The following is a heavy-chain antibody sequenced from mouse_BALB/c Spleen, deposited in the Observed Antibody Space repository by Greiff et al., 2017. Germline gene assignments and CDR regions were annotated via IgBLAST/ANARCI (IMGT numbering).Heavy chain of an antibody. CDR2: IWAGGST. CDR1: GFSLTSYG. CDR3: ARDGSTIGTYYAMDY. V-gene: IGHV2-9*02. Sequence: QVQLQQSGPGLVAPSQSLSITCTVSGFSLTSYGVHWVRQPPGKGLEWLGVIWAGGSTNYNSALMSRLSISKDNSKSQVFLKMNSLQTDDTAMYYCARDGSTIGTYYAMDYWGQGTSVTVSS. D-gene: IGHD2-14*01. J-gene: IGHJ4*01.